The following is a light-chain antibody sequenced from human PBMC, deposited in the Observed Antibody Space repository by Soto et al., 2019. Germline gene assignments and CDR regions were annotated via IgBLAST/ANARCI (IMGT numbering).Light chain of an antibody. CDR1: QSARRY. CDR2: DAS. J-gene: IGKJ4*01. CDR3: QQRSSWPLS. Sequence: ETVLTQSPATLSLSPGERATLSCRASQSARRYVAWYQQKPGQAPRLLIYDASRRATGIPARFSGSGSGTDFTLTISRLEPEDFAVYFCQQRSSWPLSFGGGTKVEI. V-gene: IGKV3-11*01.